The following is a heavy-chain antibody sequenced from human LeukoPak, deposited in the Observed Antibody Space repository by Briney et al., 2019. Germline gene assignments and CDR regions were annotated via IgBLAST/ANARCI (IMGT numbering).Heavy chain of an antibody. CDR2: IYFSGST. CDR3: ARDLLNEGNHLDY. J-gene: IGHJ4*02. Sequence: KSSETLSLTCTVSGGSISSGGHYWSWIRQHAAKGLEWIAYIYFSGSTYYNPSLKSRVIISIDTSKNQFSLNLNSVTAADTAVYYCARDLLNEGNHLDYWGQGTLVTVSS. D-gene: IGHD4-23*01. CDR1: GGSISSGGHY. V-gene: IGHV4-31*03.